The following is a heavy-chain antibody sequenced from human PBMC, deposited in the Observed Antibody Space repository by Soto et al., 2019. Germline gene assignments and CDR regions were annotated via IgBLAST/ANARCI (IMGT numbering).Heavy chain of an antibody. CDR1: GYTFTSYG. CDR3: ARLRYFDWLSVYYFDY. Sequence: ASVKVSCKASGYTFTSYGISWVRQAPGQGLEWMGWISAYNGNTNYAQKLQGRVTMTTDTSTSTAYMELRSLRSDDTAVYYCARLRYFDWLSVYYFDYWGQGTLVTVSS. D-gene: IGHD3-9*01. V-gene: IGHV1-18*01. J-gene: IGHJ4*02. CDR2: ISAYNGNT.